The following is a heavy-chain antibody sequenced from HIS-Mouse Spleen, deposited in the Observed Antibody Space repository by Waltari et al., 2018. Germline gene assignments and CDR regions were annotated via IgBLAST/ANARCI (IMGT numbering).Heavy chain of an antibody. V-gene: IGHV3-74*01. D-gene: IGHD1-1*01. Sequence: EVQLVESGGGLVQPGGSLRLSCAASGFTFSSYRMPWVRQAPGKGLVWVSRINSDGSRSSYADSVKGRFTISRDNAKNTLYLQMNSLRAEDTAVYYCARDLELDAFDSWGQGTMVTVSS. CDR3: ARDLELDAFDS. J-gene: IGHJ3*02. CDR1: GFTFSSYR. CDR2: INSDGSRS.